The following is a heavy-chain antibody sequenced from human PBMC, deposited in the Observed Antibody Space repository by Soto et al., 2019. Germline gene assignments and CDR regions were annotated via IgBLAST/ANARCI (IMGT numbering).Heavy chain of an antibody. CDR2: VTRSGST. Sequence: SETLSLTCAVFGDSMDNNRWWSWVRQSPGKGLEWIGEVTRSGSTNYNPSLKSRVTISIDTSNKHLSLHLSSVTVADTATYYCARVKEEGGGWEIGLGRTYKWFASWGQGTLVTVSS. V-gene: IGHV4-4*02. D-gene: IGHD6-19*01. CDR1: GDSMDNNRW. J-gene: IGHJ5*01. CDR3: ARVKEEGGGWEIGLGRTYKWFAS.